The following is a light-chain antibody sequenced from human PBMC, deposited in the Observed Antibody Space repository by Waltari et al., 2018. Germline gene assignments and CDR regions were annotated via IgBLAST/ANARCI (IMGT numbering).Light chain of an antibody. Sequence: DVQMTQSPSTLSASVGDTVTITCRASQSISSWVAWYQQKAGQAPKLLIYKASTLESGVPARFSGSGSGTEFTLTISSLQPDDLATYYCQQYNTYYTFGQGTILEIK. CDR2: KAS. V-gene: IGKV1-5*03. CDR3: QQYNTYYT. J-gene: IGKJ2*01. CDR1: QSISSW.